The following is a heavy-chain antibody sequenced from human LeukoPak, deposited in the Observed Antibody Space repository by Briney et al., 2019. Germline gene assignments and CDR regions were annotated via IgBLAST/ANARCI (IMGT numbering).Heavy chain of an antibody. Sequence: ASVKVSCKASGYTFTGYYMHWVRQAPGQGLEWMGRIIPILGIANYAQKFQGRVTITADKSTSTAYMELSSLRSEDTAVYYCARDRSSGYSYGGPFDYWGQGTLVTVSS. CDR2: IIPILGIA. J-gene: IGHJ4*02. CDR3: ARDRSSGYSYGGPFDY. D-gene: IGHD5-18*01. CDR1: GYTFTGYY. V-gene: IGHV1-69*04.